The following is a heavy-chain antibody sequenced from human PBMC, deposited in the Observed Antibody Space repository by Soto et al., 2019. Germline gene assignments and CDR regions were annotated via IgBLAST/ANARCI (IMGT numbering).Heavy chain of an antibody. CDR2: IYYSGST. V-gene: IGHV4-31*03. Sequence: SSETLSLTCTVSGGSISSGGYYWSWIRQHPGKGLEWIGYIYYSGSTYYNPSLKSRVTISVDTSKNQFSLKLSSVTAADTAVYYCARDNDSSGHFDYWGQGTLVTVSS. J-gene: IGHJ4*02. CDR1: GGSISSGGYY. D-gene: IGHD3-22*01. CDR3: ARDNDSSGHFDY.